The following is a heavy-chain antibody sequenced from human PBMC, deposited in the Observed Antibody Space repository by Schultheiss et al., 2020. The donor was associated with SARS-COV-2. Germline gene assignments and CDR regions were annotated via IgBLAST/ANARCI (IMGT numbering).Heavy chain of an antibody. Sequence: GESLKISCVASGFTFSSYAMSWVRQAPGKGLEWVSAISGSGGTTYYADSVKGRLTISREKEKNTRELQMNSRRAEDTAGYDGAKYGRKAVAGADDWFDPWGQGTLVTVSS. CDR3: AKYGRKAVAGADDWFDP. J-gene: IGHJ5*02. D-gene: IGHD6-19*01. V-gene: IGHV3-23*01. CDR1: GFTFSSYA. CDR2: ISGSGGTT.